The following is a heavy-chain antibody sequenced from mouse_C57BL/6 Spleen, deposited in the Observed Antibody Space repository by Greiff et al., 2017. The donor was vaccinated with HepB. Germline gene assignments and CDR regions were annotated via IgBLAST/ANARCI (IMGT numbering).Heavy chain of an antibody. J-gene: IGHJ1*03. CDR3: ARSPGYYGSSPWYFDV. V-gene: IGHV1-53*01. CDR1: GYTFTSYW. D-gene: IGHD1-1*01. Sequence: VQLQQSGTELVKPGASVKLSCKASGYTFTSYWMHWVKQRPGQGLEWIGNINPSNGGTNYNEKFKSKATLTVDKSSSTAYMQLSSLTSEDSAVYYCARSPGYYGSSPWYFDVWGTRTTVTVSS. CDR2: INPSNGGT.